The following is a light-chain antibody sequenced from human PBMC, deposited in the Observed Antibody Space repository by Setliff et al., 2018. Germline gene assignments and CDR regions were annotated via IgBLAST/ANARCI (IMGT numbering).Light chain of an antibody. J-gene: IGLJ1*01. Sequence: QSVLTQPPSASGSPGQSVTISCTGTSSDVGGYNYVSWYQQHPGKAPKLMIYEVSKRPSGVPDRFSGSKSGNTASLIVSGLQAEDEADYYCSSYAGSNNPYVFGTGTKV. CDR2: EVS. V-gene: IGLV2-8*01. CDR1: SSDVGGYNY. CDR3: SSYAGSNNPYV.